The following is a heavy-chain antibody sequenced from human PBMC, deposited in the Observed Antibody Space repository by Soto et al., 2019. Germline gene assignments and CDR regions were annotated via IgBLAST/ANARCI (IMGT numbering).Heavy chain of an antibody. CDR2: ISYDGSNK. CDR1: GFTFSSYG. V-gene: IGHV3-30*18. Sequence: ESGGGVVQPGRSLRLSCAASGFTFSSYGMHWVRQAPGKGLEWVAVISYDGSNKYYADSVKGRFTISRDNSKNTLYLQMNSLRAEDTAVYYCAKDLGSSSWFDYWGQGTLVTVSS. J-gene: IGHJ4*02. D-gene: IGHD6-13*01. CDR3: AKDLGSSSWFDY.